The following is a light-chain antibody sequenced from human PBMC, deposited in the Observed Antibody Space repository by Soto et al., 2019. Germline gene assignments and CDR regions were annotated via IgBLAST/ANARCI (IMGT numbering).Light chain of an antibody. CDR3: ATWDDSLSAPV. J-gene: IGLJ3*02. V-gene: IGLV1-36*01. CDR1: SSNIGNNA. Sequence: QSVLTQPPSVSGAPRQRVSISCSGSSSNIGNNAVTWYQQLPGGAPTVVIYYDDLLPSGVSDRFFGSRSGASASLAISGLQSEDEAHYYCATWDDSLSAPVFGGGTKVTVL. CDR2: YDD.